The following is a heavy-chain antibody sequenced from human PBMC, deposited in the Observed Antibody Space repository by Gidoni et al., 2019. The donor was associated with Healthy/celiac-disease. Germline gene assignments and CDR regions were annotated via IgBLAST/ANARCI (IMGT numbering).Heavy chain of an antibody. CDR3: AKGYGSGTADY. V-gene: IGHV3-9*01. Sequence: EVQLVESGGGLVQPGRSLRLSCAASGFTFDDDAMHLVRQAPGKGLEWVSGIGWNSGSIGYADSVKGRFTISRDNAKNSLYLQMNSLRAEDTALYYCAKGYGSGTADYWGQGTLVTVSS. CDR1: GFTFDDDA. D-gene: IGHD3-10*01. J-gene: IGHJ4*02. CDR2: IGWNSGSI.